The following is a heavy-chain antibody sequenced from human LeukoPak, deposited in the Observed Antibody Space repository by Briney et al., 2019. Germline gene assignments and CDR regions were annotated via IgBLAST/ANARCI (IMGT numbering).Heavy chain of an antibody. V-gene: IGHV4-39*02. CDR3: ARVLGKAAAGAEPYDY. D-gene: IGHD6-13*01. Sequence: SETLSLTCTVSGGLLSSSSHYWGWIRQPPGKGLEWIGSIYFTGSTYYNPSLKSRITMSVDTPKKHFSLKLSSMTAADTAVYYCARVLGKAAAGAEPYDYWGQGTLVTVSS. CDR2: IYFTGST. CDR1: GGLLSSSSHY. J-gene: IGHJ4*02.